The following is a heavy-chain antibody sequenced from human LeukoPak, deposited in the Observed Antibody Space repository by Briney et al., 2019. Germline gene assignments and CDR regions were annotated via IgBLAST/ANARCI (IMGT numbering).Heavy chain of an antibody. CDR2: ISSSGSTI. V-gene: IGHV3-11*01. Sequence: GGSLRLSCAASGFTFSDYYMSCIREALGKGLEWVSYISSSGSTIYYADSVKGRFTISRDNAKNSLYLQMNSLRADDTAVYYCARLRDNSWVDYWGQGTLVTVSS. CDR1: GFTFSDYY. CDR3: ARLRDNSWVDY. D-gene: IGHD1-20*01. J-gene: IGHJ4*02.